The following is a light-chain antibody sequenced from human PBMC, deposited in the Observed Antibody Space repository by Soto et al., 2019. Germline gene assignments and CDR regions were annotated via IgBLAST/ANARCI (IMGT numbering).Light chain of an antibody. CDR3: QHYGTSAL. CDR2: DAS. CDR1: QSVSSSY. V-gene: IGKV3-20*01. Sequence: EIVLTQSPGTLSLSPGERATLSWRASQSVSSSYLAWYQQKPGQAPRLLIYDASRATGIPDRFSGSGSGSDFTLTITRLEPEDFAVYYCQHYGTSALFGPGTKVDI. J-gene: IGKJ3*01.